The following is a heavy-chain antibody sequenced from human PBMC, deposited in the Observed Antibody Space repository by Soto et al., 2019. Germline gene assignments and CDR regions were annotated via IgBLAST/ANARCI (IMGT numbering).Heavy chain of an antibody. CDR1: DGSISSYY. D-gene: IGHD3-10*01. Sequence: SETLSLTCTVSDGSISSYYWSWIRQPPGKGLECIGYISYSGSTKYNPSLKNRVTILRDTSKNQFSLKLSSVTAADTAVYYCARSSSGSYYPQYWGQGALVTVSS. J-gene: IGHJ4*02. CDR3: ARSSSGSYYPQY. CDR2: ISYSGST. V-gene: IGHV4-59*01.